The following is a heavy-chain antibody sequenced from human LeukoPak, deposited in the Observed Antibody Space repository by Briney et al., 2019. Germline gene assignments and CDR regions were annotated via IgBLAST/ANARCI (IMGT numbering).Heavy chain of an antibody. CDR2: ISGSGRSK. D-gene: IGHD4-17*01. CDR3: AKPTTVTADYYYGVDV. V-gene: IGHV3-23*01. Sequence: GGSLRLSCAASGFTFSSYAMSWVRQAPGKGLEWVSAISGSGRSKYYADSVKGRFTISRDNSRNTVYLQINSLRAEDTAVYYCAKPTTVTADYYYGVDVWGQGTTVTVSS. J-gene: IGHJ6*02. CDR1: GFTFSSYA.